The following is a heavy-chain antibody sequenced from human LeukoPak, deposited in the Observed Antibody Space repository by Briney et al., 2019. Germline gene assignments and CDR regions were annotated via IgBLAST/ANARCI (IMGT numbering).Heavy chain of an antibody. D-gene: IGHD2-2*01. V-gene: IGHV1-2*02. Sequence: ASVKVSCKASGYTFTGYYMHWLRQAPGLGLEWMGWINPNSGGTNYAQKFQGRVTMTRDTSISTAYMELSSLRSDDTAVYYCARCRQVPAANWAVWASDAFDIWGQGTMVTVSS. J-gene: IGHJ3*02. CDR2: INPNSGGT. CDR1: GYTFTGYY. CDR3: ARCRQVPAANWAVWASDAFDI.